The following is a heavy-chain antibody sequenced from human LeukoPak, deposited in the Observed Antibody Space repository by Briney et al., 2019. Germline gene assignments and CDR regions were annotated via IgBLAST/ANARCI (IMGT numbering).Heavy chain of an antibody. Sequence: AAVTVSCTASGYTFTSYDINWVRQATGQGLEWMGWMNPNSGNTGYAQKFQGRVTMTRNTSISTAYMELSSLRSEDTAVYYCARAYYGSGSYYSNWFDPWGQGTLVTVSS. V-gene: IGHV1-8*01. CDR2: MNPNSGNT. CDR3: ARAYYGSGSYYSNWFDP. D-gene: IGHD3-10*01. CDR1: GYTFTSYD. J-gene: IGHJ5*02.